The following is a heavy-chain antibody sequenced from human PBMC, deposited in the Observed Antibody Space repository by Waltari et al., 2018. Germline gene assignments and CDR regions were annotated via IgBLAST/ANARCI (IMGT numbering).Heavy chain of an antibody. CDR2: IYYSGST. Sequence: QLQLQESGPGLVKPSETLSLTCTVSGGSISSSSYYWGWIRQPPGKGLEWIGSIYYSGSTYYTPSLKSRVTISVDTSKNQFSLKLSSVTAADTAVYYCARDLTAAAGMDVWGQGTTVTVSS. CDR3: ARDLTAAAGMDV. CDR1: GGSISSSSYY. J-gene: IGHJ6*02. V-gene: IGHV4-39*07. D-gene: IGHD6-13*01.